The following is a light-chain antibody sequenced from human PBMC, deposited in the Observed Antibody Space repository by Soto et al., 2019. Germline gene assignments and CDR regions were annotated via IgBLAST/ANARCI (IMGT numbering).Light chain of an antibody. J-gene: IGLJ2*01. CDR1: SGNIVSNY. V-gene: IGLV6-57*01. CDR3: QSYDADIVI. Sequence: LTQPHSVSASPGKTVTISCTRSSGNIVSNYVQWYQQRPGSSPTTVIYEDDDRPSGVPDRFSGSIDTSSNSASLTISGLKTEDEADYYCQSYDADIVIFGGGTKVTVL. CDR2: EDD.